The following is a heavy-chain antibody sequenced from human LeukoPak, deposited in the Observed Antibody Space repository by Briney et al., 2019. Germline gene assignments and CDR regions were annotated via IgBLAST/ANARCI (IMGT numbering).Heavy chain of an antibody. CDR3: ASRSSVAASGPG. CDR2: INQDGSEK. CDR1: GFTFRSYW. Sequence: PGGSLTLSCAAPGFTFRSYWMSWVRQAPGKGLEWVANINQDGSEKYYVDSVKGRFTISRDNAKNSLYLQMSSLRAEDTALYYCASRSSVAASGPGWGQGTLVTVSS. D-gene: IGHD2-15*01. J-gene: IGHJ4*02. V-gene: IGHV3-7*01.